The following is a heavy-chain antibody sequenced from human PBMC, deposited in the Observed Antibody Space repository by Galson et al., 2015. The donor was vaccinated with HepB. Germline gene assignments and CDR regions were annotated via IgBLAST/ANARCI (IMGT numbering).Heavy chain of an antibody. CDR2: ISGSGGST. CDR3: AKDIFRRLGATLFDY. D-gene: IGHD1-26*01. V-gene: IGHV3-23*01. Sequence: SLRLSCAASGFTFSSYAMSWVRQAPGKGLEWVSAISGSGGSTYYADSVKGRFTISRDNSKNTLYLQMNSLRAEDTAVYYCAKDIFRRLGATLFDYWGQGTLVTVSS. CDR1: GFTFSSYA. J-gene: IGHJ4*02.